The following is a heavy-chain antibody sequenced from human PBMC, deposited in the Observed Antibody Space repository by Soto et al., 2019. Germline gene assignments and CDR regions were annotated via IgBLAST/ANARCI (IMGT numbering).Heavy chain of an antibody. J-gene: IGHJ4*02. CDR2: IYYSGRT. Sequence: TLXLTCLVSGESISSSSYYWGWIRHPPGKGLEWIGSIYYSGRTYYNPSFKSRVTISIDTSKNQFSLKLSSVTATDTAVYYCARQRTTVVTQAYFDHWGQGALVTVSS. CDR1: GESISSSSYY. D-gene: IGHD2-21*02. CDR3: ARQRTTVVTQAYFDH. V-gene: IGHV4-39*01.